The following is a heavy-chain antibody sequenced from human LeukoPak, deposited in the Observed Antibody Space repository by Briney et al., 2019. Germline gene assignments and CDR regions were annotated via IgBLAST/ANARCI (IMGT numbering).Heavy chain of an antibody. V-gene: IGHV3-74*03. Sequence: GGSLRLSCAASRFTFSAVSRFVFSNYWMHWVRQAPGEGLVWVSRINSDGSITEYADSVKGRFTISRDNAKNTLYLQMNSLRAEDTAVYYCASRSSSSSVDYWGQGTLVTVSS. CDR2: INSDGSIT. CDR3: ASRSSSSSVDY. CDR1: RFTFSAVSRFVFSNYW. D-gene: IGHD6-6*01. J-gene: IGHJ4*02.